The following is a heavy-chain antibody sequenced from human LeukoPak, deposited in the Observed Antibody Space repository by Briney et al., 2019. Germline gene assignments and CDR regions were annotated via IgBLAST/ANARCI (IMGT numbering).Heavy chain of an antibody. V-gene: IGHV1-69*13. CDR1: GYTFTSYA. J-gene: IGHJ6*02. CDR3: ARYGGNYATRNYYYYGMDV. D-gene: IGHD4-23*01. Sequence: ASVKVSCTASGYTFTSYAISWVRQAPGQGLEWMGGIIPIFGTANYAQKFQGRVTITADESTSTAYMELSSLRSEDTAVYYCARYGGNYATRNYYYYGMDVWGQGTTVTVSS. CDR2: IIPIFGTA.